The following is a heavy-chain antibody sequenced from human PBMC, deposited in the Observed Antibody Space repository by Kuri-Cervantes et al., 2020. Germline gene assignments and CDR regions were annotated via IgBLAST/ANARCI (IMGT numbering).Heavy chain of an antibody. CDR2: ISYDGSNK. CDR1: GFTFSSYA. V-gene: IGHV3-30-3*01. J-gene: IGHJ4*02. D-gene: IGHD5-18*01. Sequence: GESLKISCAASGFTFSSYAMHWVRQAPGKGLEWVAVISYDGSNKYYADSVKGRFTISRDNSKNTLYLQMNSLRAEDTAVYYCASGNRYSYGYVGYWGQGTLVTVSS. CDR3: ASGNRYSYGYVGY.